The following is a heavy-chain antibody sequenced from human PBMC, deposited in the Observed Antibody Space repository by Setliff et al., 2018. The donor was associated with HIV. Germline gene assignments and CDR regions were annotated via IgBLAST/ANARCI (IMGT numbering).Heavy chain of an antibody. V-gene: IGHV4-4*09. CDR1: GGSINNFY. J-gene: IGHJ3*02. CDR2: ISTSGST. CDR3: ARHSDFWSEDAFDI. Sequence: SETLSLTCTVSGGSINNFYWSWIRQPPGKGLEWIGYISTSGSTKCNPSLKSRVTILVDPSNNQFSLRLSSVTAADTAEYYCARHSDFWSEDAFDIWAQGTVVTVSS. D-gene: IGHD3-3*01.